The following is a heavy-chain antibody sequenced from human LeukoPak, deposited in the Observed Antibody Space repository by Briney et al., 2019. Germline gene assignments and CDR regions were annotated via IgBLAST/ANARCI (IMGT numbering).Heavy chain of an antibody. D-gene: IGHD2-2*01. J-gene: IGHJ6*03. CDR3: ARGGSTSWPNYYYYYYMDV. Sequence: PGGSLRLSCAASGFTFDDYGMSWVRQAPGKGLEWVSGINWNGGSTGYADSVKGRFTISRDNAKNSLYLQMNSLRAEDTALYYCARGGSTSWPNYYYYYYMDVWGKGTTVTVSS. CDR2: INWNGGST. CDR1: GFTFDDYG. V-gene: IGHV3-20*04.